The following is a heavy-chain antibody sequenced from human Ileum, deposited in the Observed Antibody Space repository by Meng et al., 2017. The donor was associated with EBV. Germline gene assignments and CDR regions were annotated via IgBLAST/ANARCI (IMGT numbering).Heavy chain of an antibody. D-gene: IGHD3-10*01. CDR3: ARGYGSGRDYFDY. J-gene: IGHJ4*02. V-gene: IGHV4-4*02. CDR1: GGSISSSNW. Sequence: GQLQESGPGLGQPSASPSLACAVSGGSISSSNWWNWVRQPPGKGLEWIGEIYYSGSTIYNPSLKSRVTISVDKSKNLFSLKLSSVAAADTAVYYCARGYGSGRDYFDYWGQGTLVTVSS. CDR2: IYYSGST.